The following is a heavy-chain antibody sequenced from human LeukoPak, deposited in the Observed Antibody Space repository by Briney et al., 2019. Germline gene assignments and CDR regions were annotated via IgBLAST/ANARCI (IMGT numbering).Heavy chain of an antibody. V-gene: IGHV3-7*01. D-gene: IGHD2-2*01. CDR2: IRQDGSEK. Sequence: GGSLRLSCAASGFTFSSYWMSWVRQASGKGLEWVANIRQDGSEKYYVDSVKGRFTISRDNAKNSLYLQMNSLRAEDTAVYYCARTQLAYYFDYWGQGTLVTVSS. CDR3: ARTQLAYYFDY. CDR1: GFTFSSYW. J-gene: IGHJ4*02.